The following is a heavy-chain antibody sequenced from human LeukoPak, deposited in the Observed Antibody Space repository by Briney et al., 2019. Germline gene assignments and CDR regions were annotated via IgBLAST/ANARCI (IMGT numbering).Heavy chain of an antibody. D-gene: IGHD2-2*01. J-gene: IGHJ5*02. CDR1: GFTFSDYY. Sequence: GGSLRLSCAASGFTFSDYYMSWIRQTPGKGLEWVSYISSSGSTIYYADSVKGRFTISRDNAKNSLYLQMNSLRAEDTAVYYCARDRSTSSAGFDPWGQGTLVTVSS. CDR3: ARDRSTSSAGFDP. CDR2: ISSSGSTI. V-gene: IGHV3-11*01.